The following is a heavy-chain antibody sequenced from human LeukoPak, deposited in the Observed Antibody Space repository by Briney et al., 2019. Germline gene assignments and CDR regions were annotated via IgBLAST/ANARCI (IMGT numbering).Heavy chain of an antibody. CDR1: GGSISSSSYY. V-gene: IGHV4-39*07. Sequence: SETLSLTCTVSGGSISSSSYYWGWIRQPPGKGLEWIGSIYYSGSTYYNPSLKSRVTISVDTSKNQFSLKLSSVTAADTAVYYCARVPYCTNGVCTLNWYFDLWGRGTLVTVSS. CDR3: ARVPYCTNGVCTLNWYFDL. D-gene: IGHD2-8*01. J-gene: IGHJ2*01. CDR2: IYYSGST.